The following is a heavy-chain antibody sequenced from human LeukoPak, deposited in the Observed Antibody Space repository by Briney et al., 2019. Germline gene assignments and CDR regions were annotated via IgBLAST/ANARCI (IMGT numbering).Heavy chain of an antibody. V-gene: IGHV1-69*04. J-gene: IGHJ4*02. CDR1: GGTFSSYA. D-gene: IGHD3-16*01. Sequence: WASVKVSCKASGGTFSSYAISWVRQAPGQGLEWMGRIIPILGIANYAQKFQGRVTITADKSTSTAYMELSSLRSEDTAVYYCARDSGSGELQYYFDYWGQGTLVSVSS. CDR3: ARDSGSGELQYYFDY. CDR2: IIPILGIA.